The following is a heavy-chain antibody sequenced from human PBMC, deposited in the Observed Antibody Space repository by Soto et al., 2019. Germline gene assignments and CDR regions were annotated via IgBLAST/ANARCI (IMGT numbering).Heavy chain of an antibody. J-gene: IGHJ4*02. Sequence: EVQLLESGGGLVQPGGSLRLSCAASGFTFSSYAMRWVRQAPGKGLEWVSAISGSGDSTYYADSVKGRFTISRDKSKNTLYLQMNSLRAEDTAVYYCARRGSGSYYDYWGQGTLVTVSS. D-gene: IGHD1-26*01. V-gene: IGHV3-23*01. CDR3: ARRGSGSYYDY. CDR1: GFTFSSYA. CDR2: ISGSGDST.